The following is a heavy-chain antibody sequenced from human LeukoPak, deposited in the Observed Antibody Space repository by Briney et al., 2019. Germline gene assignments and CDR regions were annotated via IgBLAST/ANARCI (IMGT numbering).Heavy chain of an antibody. CDR1: GFTFSSYA. D-gene: IGHD3-22*01. CDR3: AKANYYDSRGSYFDY. Sequence: PGGSLRLSCAASGFTFSSYAMHWVRQAPGKGLEWVAVISYDGSNKYNADSVKGRFTISRDNSKNTVYLQMNSLRAEDTAVYYCAKANYYDSRGSYFDYWGQGTLVTVSS. J-gene: IGHJ4*02. V-gene: IGHV3-30*04. CDR2: ISYDGSNK.